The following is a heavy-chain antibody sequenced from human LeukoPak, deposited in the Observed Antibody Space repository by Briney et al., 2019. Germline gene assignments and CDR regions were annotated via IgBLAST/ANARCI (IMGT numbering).Heavy chain of an antibody. CDR3: ARLKRDGYNFDY. J-gene: IGHJ4*02. V-gene: IGHV5-10-1*01. Sequence: GESLRISCNGSAYIFPIYCISWVRHMPGKGLEWMGRIDPSDSYTNYSPSSQGHVTISADKSISTAYLQWSSLRASDTAVYYCARLKRDGYNFDYWGQGTLVTVSS. D-gene: IGHD5-24*01. CDR2: IDPSDSYT. CDR1: AYIFPIYC.